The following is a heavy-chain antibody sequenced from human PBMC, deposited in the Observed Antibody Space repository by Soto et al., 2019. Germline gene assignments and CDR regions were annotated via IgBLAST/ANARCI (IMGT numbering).Heavy chain of an antibody. V-gene: IGHV3-23*01. CDR3: ASFPSLGLGPKAFDP. CDR2: ISGSGGST. D-gene: IGHD2-15*01. CDR1: GFTFSSYA. Sequence: EVQLLESGGGLVQPGGSLRLSCAASGFTFSSYAMSWVRQAPGKGLEWVSAISGSGGSTYYADSVKGRFTISRDNSKNALYLQMNSLRAEDTAVYYCASFPSLGLGPKAFDPWGQGTLVTVSS. J-gene: IGHJ5*02.